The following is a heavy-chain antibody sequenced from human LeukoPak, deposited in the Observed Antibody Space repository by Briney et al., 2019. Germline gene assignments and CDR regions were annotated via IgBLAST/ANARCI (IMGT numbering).Heavy chain of an antibody. V-gene: IGHV5-51*01. CDR3: ARGRRFGELSHPTYYFDY. CDR1: GYSFTSYW. Sequence: GESLKISCKGSGYSFTSYWIGWVRQMPGKGLEWMGIIYPGDSDTRYSPSFQGQVTVSADKSISTAYLQWSSLKASDTAVYYCARGRRFGELSHPTYYFDYWGQGTQVTVSS. D-gene: IGHD3-10*01. CDR2: IYPGDSDT. J-gene: IGHJ4*02.